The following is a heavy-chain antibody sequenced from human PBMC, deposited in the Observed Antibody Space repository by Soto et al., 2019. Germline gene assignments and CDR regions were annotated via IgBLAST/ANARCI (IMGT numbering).Heavy chain of an antibody. CDR1: GGSISSSSYY. V-gene: IGHV4-39*01. J-gene: IGHJ4*02. D-gene: IGHD2-2*01. CDR2: SYYSGST. Sequence: QLQLQESGPGLVKPSETLSLTCTVSGGSISSSSYYWGWIRQPPGKGLGWIGSSYYSGSTYYNPSLKSRVTISVPTAKNQFSLKLSSVTAADTAVYYCARLWGGCSSTSCYGGEGYWGQGTLVTVSS. CDR3: ARLWGGCSSTSCYGGEGY.